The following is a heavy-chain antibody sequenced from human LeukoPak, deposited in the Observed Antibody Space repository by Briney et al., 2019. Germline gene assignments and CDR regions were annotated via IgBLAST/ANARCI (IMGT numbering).Heavy chain of an antibody. CDR1: GFTFSSYA. CDR2: ISNGGHHT. Sequence: GGSLRLSCAASGFTFSSYAMSWVRQAPGKGLEWVSSISNGGHHTYYADSVRGRFTISRDNSKNTLYLQMDSLRAADTAVYYCAKVISSYSGYDSYWGQGTLVTVSS. CDR3: AKVISSYSGYDSY. D-gene: IGHD5-12*01. J-gene: IGHJ4*02. V-gene: IGHV3-23*01.